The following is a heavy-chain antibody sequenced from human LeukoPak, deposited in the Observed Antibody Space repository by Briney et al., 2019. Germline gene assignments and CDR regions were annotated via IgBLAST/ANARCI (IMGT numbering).Heavy chain of an antibody. Sequence: SGTLSLTCTVSGGSISSYYWSWIRQPPGKGLEWIGYIYYSGSTNYNPSLKSRVTISVDTSKNQFSLKLSSVTAADTAVYYCARHGDGYNLSSFLFDPWGQGTLVTVSS. D-gene: IGHD5-24*01. CDR1: GGSISSYY. V-gene: IGHV4-59*08. CDR3: ARHGDGYNLSSFLFDP. CDR2: IYYSGST. J-gene: IGHJ5*02.